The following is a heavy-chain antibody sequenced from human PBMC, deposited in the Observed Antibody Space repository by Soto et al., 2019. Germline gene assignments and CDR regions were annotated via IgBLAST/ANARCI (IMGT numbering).Heavy chain of an antibody. V-gene: IGHV3-9*01. D-gene: IGHD1-26*01. CDR2: ISSNSDTI. CDR3: VKDMKWGGMTTIHYIDS. Sequence: EVQLVESGGGLVQPGRSLRLSCAASGFTIDDYAMHWVRQVPGKGLEWVSGISSNSDTIDYADSVKGRFTISRDNATNSLFLQMNTLIPEDTALYYCVKDMKWGGMTTIHYIDSWGQGTLVTVSS. CDR1: GFTIDDYA. J-gene: IGHJ4*02.